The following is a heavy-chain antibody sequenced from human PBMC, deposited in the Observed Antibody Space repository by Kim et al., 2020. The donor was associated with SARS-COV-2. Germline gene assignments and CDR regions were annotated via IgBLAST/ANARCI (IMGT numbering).Heavy chain of an antibody. CDR3: ARDIWDSGSEREPS. CDR1: GFTFTDYF. V-gene: IGHV3-11*04. Sequence: GVSLRLSCAASGFTFTDYFMSWIRQAPGKGLEWVAYISSSGSTIFYADSVKGRFIISRDNAMNSLSLQMNSLRAEDTAVYYCARDIWDSGSEREPSWGQG. J-gene: IGHJ5*02. D-gene: IGHD1-1*01. CDR2: ISSSGSTI.